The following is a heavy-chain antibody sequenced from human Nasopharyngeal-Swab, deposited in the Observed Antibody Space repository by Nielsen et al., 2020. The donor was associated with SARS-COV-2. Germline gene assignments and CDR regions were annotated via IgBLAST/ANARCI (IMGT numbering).Heavy chain of an antibody. V-gene: IGHV4-39*07. CDR1: GGPISSSSYY. CDR2: ISDSGST. J-gene: IGHJ5*02. D-gene: IGHD6-13*01. Sequence: GSLRLSCTVSGGPISSSSYYWGWIRQPPGKGLEWIGTISDSGSTYYNPSLKSRVTLSVDTSKNQFSLKLSSVTAADTAVYYCARSSSSSWFKFAGWFDPWGQGTLVTVSS. CDR3: ARSSSSSWFKFAGWFDP.